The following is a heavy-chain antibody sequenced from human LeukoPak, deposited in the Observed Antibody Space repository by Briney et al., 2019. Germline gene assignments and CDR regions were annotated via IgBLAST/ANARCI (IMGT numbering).Heavy chain of an antibody. Sequence: GGSLRLSCAASRFTFSGYWMHWVRQAPGKGLIWVAGINGAGSETTYADSVEGRFTVSRDNAKNTLYLQMNSLRAEDTGAYFCARDGDSISSFYYYYYMDVWGKGTTVPVSS. J-gene: IGHJ6*03. CDR2: INGAGSET. CDR1: RFTFSGYW. D-gene: IGHD6-6*01. V-gene: IGHV3-74*01. CDR3: ARDGDSISSFYYYYYMDV.